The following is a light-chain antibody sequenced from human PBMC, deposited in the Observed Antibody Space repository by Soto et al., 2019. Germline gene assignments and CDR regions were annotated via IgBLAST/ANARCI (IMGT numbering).Light chain of an antibody. CDR1: QSVCSNC. J-gene: IGKJ1*01. Sequence: ETVLTQSPGTLSLSPGERATLSCRASQSVCSNCLAWFQQKPGQAPRLLIYDTSSRATGTPDRFTGSGSGTDFTLTVSRLEPEDFAVYYCQQYGGSPMWTFGQGTKVEIK. CDR2: DTS. V-gene: IGKV3-20*01. CDR3: QQYGGSPMWT.